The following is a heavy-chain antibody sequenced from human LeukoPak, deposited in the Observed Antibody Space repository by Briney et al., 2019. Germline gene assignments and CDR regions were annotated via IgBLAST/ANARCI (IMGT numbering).Heavy chain of an antibody. V-gene: IGHV3-23*01. CDR2: ISDSGSST. CDR1: GFTFRAYA. D-gene: IGHD1-26*01. J-gene: IGHJ4*02. CDR3: AKKSVGTTTGGPFDY. Sequence: QPGGSLRLSCAASGFTFRAYAMSWVRQAPGKGLEGVSGISDSGSSTNYADSVKGRFTISRDNSKNTLYLQMNSLKAEDTALYYCAKKSVGTTTGGPFDYWGQGTLVIVSS.